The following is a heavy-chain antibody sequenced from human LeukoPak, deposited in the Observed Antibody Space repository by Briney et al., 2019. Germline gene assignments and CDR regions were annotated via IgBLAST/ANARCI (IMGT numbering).Heavy chain of an antibody. CDR3: ARESRGYDILTGKYHRGYYSYYMDV. Sequence: GGSLRLSCAACGFTFSSYDMRWVRQATGKGLEWVSAIGTAGDTYYPGSVKGQFTISRENAKNSLYLQMNSLRAEDTAVYYCARESRGYDILTGKYHRGYYSYYMDVWGKGTTVTVSS. CDR1: GFTFSSYD. D-gene: IGHD3-9*01. V-gene: IGHV3-13*03. CDR2: IGTAGDT. J-gene: IGHJ6*03.